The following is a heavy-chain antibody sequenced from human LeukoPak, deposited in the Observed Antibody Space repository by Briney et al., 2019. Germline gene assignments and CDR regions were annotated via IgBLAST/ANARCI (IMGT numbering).Heavy chain of an antibody. J-gene: IGHJ6*02. V-gene: IGHV3-20*01. CDR3: ARVRGYSNYYGMDV. Sequence: GGSLRLSCAASGFTFSSYAMSWVRQAPGKGLGWVSGINWNGGSTGYADSVKGRFTISRDNAKNSRYLQMNSLRAEDTALYHCARVRGYSNYYGMDVWGQGTTVTVSS. D-gene: IGHD4-4*01. CDR2: INWNGGST. CDR1: GFTFSSYA.